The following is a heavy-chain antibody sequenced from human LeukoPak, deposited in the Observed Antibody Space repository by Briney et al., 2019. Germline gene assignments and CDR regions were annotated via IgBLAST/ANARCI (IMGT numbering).Heavy chain of an antibody. Sequence: GGSLRLSCAASGFTFSSYSMNWVRQAPGKGLEWVSSISSSSSYIYYADSVKGRFTISRDNAKNSLYLQMNSLRAEDTAVYYCAREPASYCSSTSCASEAFDIWGQGTMVTVSS. V-gene: IGHV3-21*01. CDR2: ISSSSSYI. D-gene: IGHD2-2*01. CDR3: AREPASYCSSTSCASEAFDI. CDR1: GFTFSSYS. J-gene: IGHJ3*02.